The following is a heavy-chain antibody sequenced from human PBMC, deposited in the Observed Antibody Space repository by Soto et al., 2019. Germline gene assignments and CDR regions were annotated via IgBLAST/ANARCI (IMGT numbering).Heavy chain of an antibody. D-gene: IGHD5-12*01. CDR2: IKRDGSAS. V-gene: IGHV3-7*01. Sequence: EVHLVESGGGLVQPGESRRLSCAVSGFTFSSHWMSWVRQAPGQGLEWVATIKRDGSASYYVDSVKGRFTISRDNANDSLYRQMNRLRADDTAFYYCVRDQGKDILASAFDFWGHWTTVTASS. CDR3: VRDQGKDILASAFDF. J-gene: IGHJ3*01. CDR1: GFTFSSHW.